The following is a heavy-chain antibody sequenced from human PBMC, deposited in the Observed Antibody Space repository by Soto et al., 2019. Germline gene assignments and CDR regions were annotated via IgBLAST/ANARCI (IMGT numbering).Heavy chain of an antibody. J-gene: IGHJ5*02. CDR1: GGSISSSVYY. V-gene: IGHV4-31*03. Sequence: LSLTCTVSGGSISSSVYYWSWVRQLPGKGLEYIGHIYYSGNTHYNPSLKSRVSISIDTSQNQFSLRLTSVTAADTAVYYCARLRVGVALTPNWFDPWGQGTLVTVSS. D-gene: IGHD6-19*01. CDR2: IYYSGNT. CDR3: ARLRVGVALTPNWFDP.